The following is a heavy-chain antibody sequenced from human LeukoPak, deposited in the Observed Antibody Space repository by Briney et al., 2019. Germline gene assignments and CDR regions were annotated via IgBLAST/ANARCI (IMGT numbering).Heavy chain of an antibody. Sequence: SETLSLTCTVSGGSISSSSYYWGWIRQPPGKGLEWIGSIYYSGSTYYNPSLKSRVTISVDTSKNQFSLKLSSVTAADTAVYYCARESAAAAEYYYGPTDAFDIWGQGTMVTVSS. CDR3: ARESAAAAEYYYGPTDAFDI. V-gene: IGHV4-39*07. CDR1: GGSISSSSYY. D-gene: IGHD3-10*01. J-gene: IGHJ3*02. CDR2: IYYSGST.